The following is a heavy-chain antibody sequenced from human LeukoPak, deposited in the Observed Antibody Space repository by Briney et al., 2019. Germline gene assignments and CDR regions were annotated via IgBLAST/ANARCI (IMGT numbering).Heavy chain of an antibody. CDR1: GYTFTDSF. CDR3: ARGPIWPNYYFDY. D-gene: IGHD2-8*01. Sequence: ASVKVSCTASGYTFTDSFMHWVRQAPGQGLEWMGWINPDSGATKYAQKFQGRVTVTRDMSISTTFMEPNSLRSADTAVYYCARGPIWPNYYFDYWGQGTLVTVSS. CDR2: INPDSGAT. J-gene: IGHJ4*02. V-gene: IGHV1-2*02.